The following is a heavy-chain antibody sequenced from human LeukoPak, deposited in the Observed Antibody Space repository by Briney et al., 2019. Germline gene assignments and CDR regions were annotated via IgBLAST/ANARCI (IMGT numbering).Heavy chain of an antibody. CDR3: ARDYPADH. CDR1: GFTVSSNY. J-gene: IGHJ4*02. CDR2: ISSDGSDK. Sequence: PGGSLRLSCAASGFTVSSNYMSWVRQAPGKGLDWVALISSDGSDKKYADSVKGRFTMSRDNSENTLYLQLHSLRVEDTAIYYCARDYPADHWGQGTLVTVSS. V-gene: IGHV3-30-3*01.